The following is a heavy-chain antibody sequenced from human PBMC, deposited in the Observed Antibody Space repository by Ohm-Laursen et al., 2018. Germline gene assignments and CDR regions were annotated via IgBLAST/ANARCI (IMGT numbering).Heavy chain of an antibody. D-gene: IGHD6-6*01. CDR2: INPNSGGT. CDR1: GYTFTDYY. J-gene: IGHJ6*02. V-gene: IGHV1-2*02. CDR3: ARDLHSRSSGDDYGMDV. Sequence: ASVKVSRKTSGYTFTDYYVHWVRQAPGQGLEWMGWINPNSGGTTYTRRFQGRVIMTRDTSINTAYLELNRLRSDDAAVYYCARDLHSRSSGDDYGMDVWGQGTTVTVSS.